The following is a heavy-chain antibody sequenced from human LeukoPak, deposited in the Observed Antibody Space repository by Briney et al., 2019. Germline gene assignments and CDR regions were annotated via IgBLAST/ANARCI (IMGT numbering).Heavy chain of an antibody. CDR2: ISWNSGSK. D-gene: IGHD6-19*01. Sequence: GGTLRLSCAASGFTFDDYAMHWVRQAPGKGLEWVSGISWNSGSKGYADSVKGRFTISRDNAKNSLYLQMNSLRPDDTALYYCAKVVAGSGWSSFDYWGQGTLVTVSS. J-gene: IGHJ4*02. V-gene: IGHV3-9*01. CDR1: GFTFDDYA. CDR3: AKVVAGSGWSSFDY.